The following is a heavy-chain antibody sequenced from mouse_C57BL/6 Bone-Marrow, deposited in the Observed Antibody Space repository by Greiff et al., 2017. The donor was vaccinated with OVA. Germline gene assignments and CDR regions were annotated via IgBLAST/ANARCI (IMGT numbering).Heavy chain of an antibody. V-gene: IGHV1-80*01. CDR2: IYPGDGDT. Sequence: QVQLQQSGAELVKPGASVKISCKASGYAFSSYWMNWVKQRPGKGLEWIGQIYPGDGDTNYNGKFKGKATLTADKSSSTAYMQLSSLTSEDSAVYFCGRGGGNYYGSRDWYFDVWGTGTTVTVSS. D-gene: IGHD1-1*01. J-gene: IGHJ1*03. CDR3: GRGGGNYYGSRDWYFDV. CDR1: GYAFSSYW.